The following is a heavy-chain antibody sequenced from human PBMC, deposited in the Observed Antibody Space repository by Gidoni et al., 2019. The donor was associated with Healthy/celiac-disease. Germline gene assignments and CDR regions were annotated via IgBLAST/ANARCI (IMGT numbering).Heavy chain of an antibody. V-gene: IGHV4-4*07. CDR2: IYTSGST. J-gene: IGHJ6*02. CDR1: GGSISSYY. D-gene: IGHD6-19*01. Sequence: QVQLQESGPGLVKPSETLSLTCTVSGGSISSYYWSWIRQPAGKGLEWIGRIYTSGSTNYNPSLKSRVTMSVDTSKNQFSLKLSSVTAADTAVYYCARDGWVAVDNYYGMDVWGQGTTVTVSS. CDR3: ARDGWVAVDNYYGMDV.